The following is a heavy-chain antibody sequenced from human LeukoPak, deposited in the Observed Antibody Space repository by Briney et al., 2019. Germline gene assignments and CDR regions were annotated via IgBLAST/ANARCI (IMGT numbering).Heavy chain of an antibody. Sequence: PETLSLTCTVSGASISSSSYYWGWIRQPPGKGLEWIWSIYYRGSTYYNPSLKSRVTISVDTSKNQFSLKLSSVTAADTAVYYCARPPALDLDAFDIWGQGAMVTVS. V-gene: IGHV4-39*01. CDR3: ARPPALDLDAFDI. CDR2: IYYRGST. CDR1: GASISSSSYY. J-gene: IGHJ3*02.